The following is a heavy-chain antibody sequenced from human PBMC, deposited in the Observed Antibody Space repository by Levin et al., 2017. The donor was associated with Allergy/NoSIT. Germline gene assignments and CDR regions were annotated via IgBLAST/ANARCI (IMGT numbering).Heavy chain of an antibody. CDR1: GGSISSYY. J-gene: IGHJ6*02. D-gene: IGHD1-26*01. V-gene: IGHV4-59*01. CDR3: ARGQWEPPYYYYGMDG. Sequence: PSETLSLTCTVSGGSISSYYWSWIRQPPGKGLEWIGYIYYSGSTNYNPSLKSRVTISVDTSKNQFSLKLSSVTAADTAVYYCARGQWEPPYYYYGMDGWGQGTTVTVSS. CDR2: IYYSGST.